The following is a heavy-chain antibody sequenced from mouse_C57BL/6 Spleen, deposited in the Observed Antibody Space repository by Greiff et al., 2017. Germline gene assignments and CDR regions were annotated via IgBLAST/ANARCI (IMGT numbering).Heavy chain of an antibody. D-gene: IGHD4-1*01. V-gene: IGHV1-22*01. CDR1: GYTFTDYN. Sequence: EVQLQQSGPELVKPGASVKMSCKASGYTFTDYNMHWVKQSHGKSLEWIGYINPNNGGTSYNQKFKGKATLTANKSSSTAYMELRRLTSEDSAVYYCALTGKERYFDVWGTGTTVTVSS. CDR3: ALTGKERYFDV. CDR2: INPNNGGT. J-gene: IGHJ1*03.